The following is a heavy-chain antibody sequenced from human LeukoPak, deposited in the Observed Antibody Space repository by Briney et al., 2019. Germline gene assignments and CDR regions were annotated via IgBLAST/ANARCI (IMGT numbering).Heavy chain of an antibody. CDR1: GYTFTSYD. CDR2: MNPNSGNT. V-gene: IGHV1-8*03. J-gene: IGHJ4*02. D-gene: IGHD3-9*01. CDR3: ARGLITLRYSFFY. Sequence: ASVKVSCKASGYTFTSYDINWVRQATGQGLEWMGWMNPNSGNTGYAQKFQGRVTITRNTSISTAYMELSSLRSEDTAVYYCARGLITLRYSFFYWGQGTLVTVSS.